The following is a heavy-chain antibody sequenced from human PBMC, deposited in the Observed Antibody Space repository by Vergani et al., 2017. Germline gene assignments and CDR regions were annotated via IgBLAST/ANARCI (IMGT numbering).Heavy chain of an antibody. Sequence: EVQLVESGGGLVKPGGSLSLSCAASGFTFSSYSMNWVRQAPGKGLEWVSSISSSSSYIYYADSVKGRFTISRDNAKNSLYLQMNSLRAEDTAVYYCATLPTTSVSGAFDIWGQGTMVTVSS. J-gene: IGHJ3*02. V-gene: IGHV3-21*01. CDR3: ATLPTTSVSGAFDI. CDR1: GFTFSSYS. D-gene: IGHD1-26*01. CDR2: ISSSSSYI.